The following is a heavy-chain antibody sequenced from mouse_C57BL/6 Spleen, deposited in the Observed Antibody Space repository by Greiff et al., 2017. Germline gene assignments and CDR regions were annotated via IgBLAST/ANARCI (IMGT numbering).Heavy chain of an antibody. D-gene: IGHD1-1*01. Sequence: EVKLMESGGGLVQPGGSMKLSCVASGFTFSNYWMNWVRQSPEKGLEWVAQIRLKSDNYATHYAESVKGRFTISRDDSKSSVYLQMNNLRAEDTGIYYCTGITTVVDWYIDVWGKGTTVTVSS. V-gene: IGHV6-3*01. CDR1: GFTFSNYW. CDR2: IRLKSDNYAT. J-gene: IGHJ1*03. CDR3: TGITTVVDWYIDV.